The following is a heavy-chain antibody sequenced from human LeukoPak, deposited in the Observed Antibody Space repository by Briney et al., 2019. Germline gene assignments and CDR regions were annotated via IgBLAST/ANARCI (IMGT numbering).Heavy chain of an antibody. CDR3: AKDRTVAGKIYYYYYYGMDV. D-gene: IGHD2-15*01. J-gene: IGHJ6*02. CDR2: INSDGSWT. CDR1: GHYW. V-gene: IGHV3-74*01. Sequence: AGGSLRLSCAASGHYWMHWVRQAPGKGLVWVSHINSDGSWTSYADSVKGRFTISRDNSKNTLYLQMNSLRAEDTAVYYCAKDRTVAGKIYYYYYYGMDVWGQGTTVTVSS.